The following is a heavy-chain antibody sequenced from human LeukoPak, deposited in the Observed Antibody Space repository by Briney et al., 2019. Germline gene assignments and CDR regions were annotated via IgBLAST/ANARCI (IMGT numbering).Heavy chain of an antibody. CDR1: GFTFSSYW. Sequence: SGGSLRLSCAASGFTFSSYWMHWVRQVPGKGLAWVSRITSEGSSTSYADSVKGRSTISRDNAKNTLYLQMNSLRAVDTAIYYCAKDQYGGNPQYYFDYWGQGTLVTVSS. CDR2: ITSEGSST. D-gene: IGHD4-23*01. J-gene: IGHJ4*02. CDR3: AKDQYGGNPQYYFDY. V-gene: IGHV3-74*01.